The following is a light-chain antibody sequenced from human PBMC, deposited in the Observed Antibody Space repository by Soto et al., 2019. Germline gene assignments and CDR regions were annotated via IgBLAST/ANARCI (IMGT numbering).Light chain of an antibody. Sequence: EIVLTQSPDTLSLSPGERATVSCRASQSVSISFLGWYQQRPGQAPRLLIYETSSRATGVSDRFSGSGSGTDFTLTISRLETEDFAMYYCQQYGTSPITFGQGTRLEIK. CDR1: QSVSISF. V-gene: IGKV3-20*01. CDR3: QQYGTSPIT. J-gene: IGKJ5*01. CDR2: ETS.